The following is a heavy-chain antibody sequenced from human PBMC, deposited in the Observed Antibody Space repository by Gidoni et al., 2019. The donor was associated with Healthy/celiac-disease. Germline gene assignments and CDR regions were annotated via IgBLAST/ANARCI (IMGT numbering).Heavy chain of an antibody. CDR2: ISGSVGSP. CDR3: AKIKAYYYYGMDV. V-gene: IGHV3-23*01. Sequence: EVQVLESGGGWVQPGGALSVAWAASGFTCSIYAMSWVRQAPGKGLELVSAISGSVGSPYYADSVKGRFTISRDNSKNTLYLQMNSLRAEDTAVYYCAKIKAYYYYGMDVWGQGTTVTVSS. CDR1: GFTCSIYA. J-gene: IGHJ6*02.